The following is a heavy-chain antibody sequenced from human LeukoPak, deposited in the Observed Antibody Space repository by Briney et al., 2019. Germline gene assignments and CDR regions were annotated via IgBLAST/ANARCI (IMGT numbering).Heavy chain of an antibody. CDR2: IDWDDDK. CDR1: GGSISSYYW. D-gene: IGHD3/OR15-3a*01. J-gene: IGHJ4*02. V-gene: IGHV2-70*16. CDR3: ARIPMGTGHDY. Sequence: TLSLTCTVSGGSISSYYWSWIRQPPGKALEWLARIDWDDDKFYSTSLKTRLTISKDTSKNQVVLTMTNMDPVDTATYYCARIPMGTGHDYWGQGTLVTVSS.